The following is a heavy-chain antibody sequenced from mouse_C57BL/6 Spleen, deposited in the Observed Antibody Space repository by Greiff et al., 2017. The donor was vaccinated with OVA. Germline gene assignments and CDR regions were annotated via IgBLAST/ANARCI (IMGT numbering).Heavy chain of an antibody. CDR1: GYTFTDYY. CDR3: ARGIYDGYYVGPFAY. D-gene: IGHD2-3*01. V-gene: IGHV1-26*01. Sequence: VQLQQSGPELVKPGASVKISCKASGYTFTDYYMNWVKQSHGKSLEWIGDINPNNGGTSYNQKFKGKATLTVDKSSSTAYMELRSLTSEDSAVYYCARGIYDGYYVGPFAYWGQGTLVSVSA. J-gene: IGHJ3*01. CDR2: INPNNGGT.